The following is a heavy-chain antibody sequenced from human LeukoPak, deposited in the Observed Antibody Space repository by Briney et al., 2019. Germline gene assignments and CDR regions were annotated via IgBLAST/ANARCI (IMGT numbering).Heavy chain of an antibody. V-gene: IGHV1-18*01. CDR3: ASKAGYCSSTSCYGGHHAFDI. D-gene: IGHD2-2*01. J-gene: IGHJ3*02. Sequence: ASVTVSFKASGYTFTSYGISWVRQAPGQGLEGMGWISAYNGNTNYAQKLQGRVTMTTDTSTSTAYMELRSLRSDDTAVYYCASKAGYCSSTSCYGGHHAFDIWGQGTMVTVSS. CDR2: ISAYNGNT. CDR1: GYTFTSYG.